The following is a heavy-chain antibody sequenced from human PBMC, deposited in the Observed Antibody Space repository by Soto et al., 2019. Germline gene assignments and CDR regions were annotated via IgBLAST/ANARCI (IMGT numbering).Heavy chain of an antibody. Sequence: QVQLQESGPGLVKPSETLSLTCTVSGGSISSYYWSWIRQPPGKGLEWIGYIYYSGSTNYNPSLKSRVTISVDTSKNQFSLKLSSVTAADTAVYYCARGPRARGYSGYDFHAWGQGTLVTVSS. CDR1: GGSISSYY. CDR2: IYYSGST. CDR3: ARGPRARGYSGYDFHA. D-gene: IGHD5-12*01. V-gene: IGHV4-59*01. J-gene: IGHJ5*02.